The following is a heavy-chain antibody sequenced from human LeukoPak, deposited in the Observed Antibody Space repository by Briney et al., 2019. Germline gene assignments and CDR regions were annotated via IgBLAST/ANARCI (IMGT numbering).Heavy chain of an antibody. CDR3: TTASKTPNNYYYYGMDV. V-gene: IGHV3-15*01. CDR1: GFTFSNAW. CDR2: IKSKTDGGTT. J-gene: IGHJ6*02. D-gene: IGHD1/OR15-1a*01. Sequence: GGSLRLSCAASGFTFSNAWMSWVRQAPGKGLEWVGRIKSKTDGGTTDYAAPVKGRFTISRDDSKNTLYLQMNSLKTEDSAVYYCTTASKTPNNYYYYGMDVWGQGTTVTVSS.